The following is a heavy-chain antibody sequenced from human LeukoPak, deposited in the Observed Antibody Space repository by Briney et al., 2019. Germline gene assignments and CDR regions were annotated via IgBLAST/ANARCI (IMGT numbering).Heavy chain of an antibody. D-gene: IGHD3-3*01. CDR2: IRYDGSNK. CDR1: GFTFSSYG. Sequence: PGGSLRLSCAASGFTFSSYGMHWVRQAPGKGLEWVAFIRYDGSNKYYADSVKGRFTISRDNSKNTLYLQMNSLRVEDTAVYYCARTYDFGIGPPGDAFDNWGQGTLVTVFS. V-gene: IGHV3-30*02. CDR3: ARTYDFGIGPPGDAFDN. J-gene: IGHJ3*02.